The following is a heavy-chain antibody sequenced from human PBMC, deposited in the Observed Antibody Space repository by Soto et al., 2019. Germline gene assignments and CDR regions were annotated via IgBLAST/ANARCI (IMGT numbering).Heavy chain of an antibody. V-gene: IGHV3-30*18. J-gene: IGHJ4*02. CDR1: GFTFSNFG. CDR3: AKGSDVARQELDY. D-gene: IGHD2-15*01. CDR2: ISSDGSDK. Sequence: QVQLVESGGGVVQPGRSLRLSCAASGFTFSNFGMHWVRQAPGKGLEWVAAISSDGSDKYYSKGRFTISRDNSKNTLFLQMNNLRVEDTAVYYCAKGSDVARQELDYWGQGTLVTVSS.